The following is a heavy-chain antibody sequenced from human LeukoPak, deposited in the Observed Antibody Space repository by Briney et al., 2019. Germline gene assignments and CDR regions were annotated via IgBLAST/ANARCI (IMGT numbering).Heavy chain of an antibody. J-gene: IGHJ5*02. Sequence: SETLSLTCAVYGGSFSSYYWSWIRQPPGKGLEWIGNIYYSGSTNYNPSLKSRVTISVDTSKNQFSLKLSSVTAADTAVYYCARDGDSSGWANWFDPWGQGTLVTVSS. CDR1: GGSFSSYY. D-gene: IGHD6-19*01. CDR3: ARDGDSSGWANWFDP. V-gene: IGHV4-59*01. CDR2: IYYSGST.